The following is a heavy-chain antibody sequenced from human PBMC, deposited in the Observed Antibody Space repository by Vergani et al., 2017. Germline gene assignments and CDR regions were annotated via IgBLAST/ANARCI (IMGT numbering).Heavy chain of an antibody. V-gene: IGHV1-8*01. D-gene: IGHD3-22*01. CDR1: GYTFTSYD. CDR2: MNPNSGNT. CDR3: ARDYYDSSGYSLAYFDY. Sequence: QVQLVQSGAEVKKPGASVKVSCKASGYTFTSYDINWVRQATGQGLEWMGWMNPNSGNTGYAQKFQGRVTMTRNTSISTAYMELSSLRSEDTAVYYCARDYYDSSGYSLAYFDYWGQGTLVTVSS. J-gene: IGHJ4*02.